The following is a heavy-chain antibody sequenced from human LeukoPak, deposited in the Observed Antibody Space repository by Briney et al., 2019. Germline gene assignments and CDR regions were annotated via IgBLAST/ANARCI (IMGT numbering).Heavy chain of an antibody. J-gene: IGHJ4*02. V-gene: IGHV3-23*01. CDR3: AHISSSWPDY. D-gene: IGHD6-13*01. CDR2: ISGSGGST. Sequence: PGGSVTLFCAASGFTFSSYAMSWVRQAPGKGLEWVSAISGSGGSTYYADSVKGRFTISRDNSKNTLYPQMNSLRAEDTAVYYCAHISSSWPDYWGQGPLVTVSS. CDR1: GFTFSSYA.